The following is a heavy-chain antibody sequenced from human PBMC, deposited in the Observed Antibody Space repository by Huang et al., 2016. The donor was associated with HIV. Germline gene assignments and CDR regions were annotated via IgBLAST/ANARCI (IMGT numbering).Heavy chain of an antibody. CDR3: ARRSYDILTGYYQFDY. D-gene: IGHD3-9*01. CDR2: INAGNGNT. Sequence: QVQLVQSGAEVKKPGASVKVSCKASGYIFISYAMHWVRQAPGTRLEGMGWINAGNGNTKYSQKFQGRVTITRDTSASTVYMELSSLRSEDTAVYYCARRSYDILTGYYQFDYWGQGTLVTVSS. J-gene: IGHJ4*02. CDR1: GYIFISYA. V-gene: IGHV1-3*01.